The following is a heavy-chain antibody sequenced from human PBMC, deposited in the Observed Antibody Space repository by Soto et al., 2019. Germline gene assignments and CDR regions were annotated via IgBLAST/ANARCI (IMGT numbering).Heavy chain of an antibody. CDR1: GYTFTSYG. CDR3: ACCSGGSCYSSDWFDP. Sequence: ASVKVSCKASGYTFTSYGISWVRQAPGQGLEWMGWISAYNGNTNYAQKLQGRVTMTTDTSTSTAYMELRSLRSDDTAVYYCACCSGGSCYSSDWFDPWGQGTLVTVSS. V-gene: IGHV1-18*01. D-gene: IGHD2-15*01. CDR2: ISAYNGNT. J-gene: IGHJ5*02.